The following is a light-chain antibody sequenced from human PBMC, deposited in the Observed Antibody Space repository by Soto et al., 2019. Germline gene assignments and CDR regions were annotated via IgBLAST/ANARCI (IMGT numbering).Light chain of an antibody. J-gene: IGKJ1*01. Sequence: DIQMTQSPSTLSASVGDRVTITCRASQSISSWLAWYQQKPGKAPKLLIYDASTLESGVPSRFSGGGSGTEFTLTISSLQPDDFATYYCQRYNNIARTFGQGTKVDIK. CDR3: QRYNNIART. CDR2: DAS. CDR1: QSISSW. V-gene: IGKV1-5*01.